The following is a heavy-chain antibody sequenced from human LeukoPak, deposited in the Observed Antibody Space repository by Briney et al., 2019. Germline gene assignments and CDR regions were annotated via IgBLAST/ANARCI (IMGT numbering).Heavy chain of an antibody. Sequence: GVLRLSCSASGFPFSTLGMHWVRQAPGKGLEHVSTIGSDGDGTYYADSVKDRFIISRDNSKNAVYLQMSSLRPEDTAVYYCVSPVFINFWGQGTLVTVSS. CDR2: IGSDGDGT. CDR3: VSPVFINF. D-gene: IGHD1-14*01. CDR1: GFPFSTLG. J-gene: IGHJ4*01. V-gene: IGHV3-64D*06.